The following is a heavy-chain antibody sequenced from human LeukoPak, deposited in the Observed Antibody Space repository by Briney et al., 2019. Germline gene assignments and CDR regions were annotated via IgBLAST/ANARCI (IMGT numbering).Heavy chain of an antibody. CDR3: ARAAYYYGSSGYPTDAFDI. V-gene: IGHV1-69*04. D-gene: IGHD3-22*01. CDR2: IIPILDIS. Sequence: SVKVSCKASGGTFSSYAISWVRQAPGQGLEWMGRIIPILDISNYAQKFQGRVTIIADKSTVTAYMELSSLRSEDTAMYYCARAAYYYGSSGYPTDAFDIWGQGTMVTVSS. J-gene: IGHJ3*02. CDR1: GGTFSSYA.